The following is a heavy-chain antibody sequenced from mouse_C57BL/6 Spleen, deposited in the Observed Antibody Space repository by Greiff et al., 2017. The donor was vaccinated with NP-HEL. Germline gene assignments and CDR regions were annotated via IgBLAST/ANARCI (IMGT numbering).Heavy chain of an antibody. J-gene: IGHJ3*01. CDR2: IDPETGGT. Sequence: QVQLKESGAELVRPGASVTLSCKASGYTFTDYDMHWVKQTPVHGLEWIGAIDPETGGTAYNQKFKGKAILTTDKSSSTAYMELRSLTSEDSAVYYCTNLAYWGQGTLVTVSA. V-gene: IGHV1-15*01. CDR3: TNLAY. CDR1: GYTFTDYD.